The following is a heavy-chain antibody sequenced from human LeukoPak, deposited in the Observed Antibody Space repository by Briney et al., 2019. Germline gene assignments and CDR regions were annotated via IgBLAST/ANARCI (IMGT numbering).Heavy chain of an antibody. CDR3: ARVRSSWYRSYRDYYGMDV. CDR2: IYTSGST. Sequence: SETLSLTCTVSGGSISSYYWSWIRQPAGKGLEWIGRIYTSGSTNYNPSLKSRVTMSVDTSKNQFSLKLSSVTAADTAVYYCARVRSSWYRSYRDYYGMDVWGQGTTVTVSS. V-gene: IGHV4-4*07. CDR1: GGSISSYY. D-gene: IGHD6-13*01. J-gene: IGHJ6*02.